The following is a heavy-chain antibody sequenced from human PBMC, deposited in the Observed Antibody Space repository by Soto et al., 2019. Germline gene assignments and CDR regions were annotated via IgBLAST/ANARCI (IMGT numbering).Heavy chain of an antibody. J-gene: IGHJ3*02. Sequence: GESLKISCKGSGYSFTSYWIGWVRQMPGKGLEWMGIIYPGDSDTRYSPSFQGQVTISADKSISTAYLQWSSLKASDTAMYYCARPYCGWGINDAFNIWGQGTMVTVS. CDR1: GYSFTSYW. CDR2: IYPGDSDT. D-gene: IGHD2-21*01. V-gene: IGHV5-51*01. CDR3: ARPYCGWGINDAFNI.